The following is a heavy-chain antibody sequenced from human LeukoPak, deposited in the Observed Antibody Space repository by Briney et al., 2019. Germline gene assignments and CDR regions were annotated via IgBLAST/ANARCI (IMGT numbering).Heavy chain of an antibody. D-gene: IGHD6-13*01. J-gene: IGHJ4*02. CDR3: ARDPDRIAAAGTPTTDY. CDR2: MNPNSGNT. CDR1: GYTFTSYD. Sequence: ASVKVSCKASGYTFTSYDINWVRQATGQGLEWMGWMNPNSGNTGYAQKFQGRVTMTRNTSISTAYMELSSLRSEDTAVHYCARDPDRIAAAGTPTTDYWGQGTLVTVSP. V-gene: IGHV1-8*01.